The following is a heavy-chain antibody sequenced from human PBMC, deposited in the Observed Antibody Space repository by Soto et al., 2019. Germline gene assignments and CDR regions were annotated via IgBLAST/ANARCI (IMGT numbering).Heavy chain of an antibody. V-gene: IGHV3-23*01. CDR3: GKSRDLYDS. Sequence: EVRLFQSGGGLVQPGGSLRLSCAASGFTFTEFAMTWVRHIPGKGLEWVSSIGRSGDNTYYADSVRGRFTISRDNAKNTPARQMSSPRAEGTALYLAGKSRDLYDSWGQGTGVTVSS. D-gene: IGHD2-15*01. J-gene: IGHJ4*02. CDR2: IGRSGDNT. CDR1: GFTFTEFA.